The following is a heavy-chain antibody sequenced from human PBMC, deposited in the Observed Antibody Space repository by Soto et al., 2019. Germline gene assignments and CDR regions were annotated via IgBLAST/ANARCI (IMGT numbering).Heavy chain of an antibody. CDR1: GGSISSSSYY. J-gene: IGHJ4*02. CDR2: IYYSGST. CDR3: ARHVKYSYGYTGKSYYFDY. V-gene: IGHV4-39*01. D-gene: IGHD5-18*01. Sequence: SETLSLTCTVSGGSISSSSYYWGWIRQPPGKGLEWIGSIYYSGSTYYNPSLKSRVTISVDTSKNPFSLKLSSVTAADTAVYYCARHVKYSYGYTGKSYYFDYWGQGTLVTVSS.